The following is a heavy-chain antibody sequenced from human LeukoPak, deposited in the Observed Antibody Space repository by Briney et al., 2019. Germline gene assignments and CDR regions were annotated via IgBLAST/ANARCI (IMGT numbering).Heavy chain of an antibody. D-gene: IGHD5-24*01. CDR3: ARVEAATTNPRFDY. Sequence: PSETLSLICTVSGGSISSDGYYWSWMRQHPGQGLEWIGYIYYSGSTYYNPSLKSRVTISVDTSKNQFSLRLSSVTAADTAVYCCARVEAATTNPRFDYWGQGTLVTVSS. J-gene: IGHJ4*02. CDR2: IYYSGST. CDR1: GGSISSDGYY. V-gene: IGHV4-31*03.